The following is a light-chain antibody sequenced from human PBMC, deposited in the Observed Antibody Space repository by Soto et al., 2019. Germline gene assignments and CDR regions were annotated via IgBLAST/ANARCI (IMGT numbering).Light chain of an antibody. J-gene: IGKJ1*01. CDR3: QQYGSSPKT. Sequence: EIGMTQSPSTLSVSPGERATLSCRASQSVSSSYLAWYQQKPGQAPRLLIYGASSRATGIPDRFSGSGSGTDFTLTISRLEPEDFAVYYCQQYGSSPKTFGQGTKVDNK. CDR1: QSVSSSY. CDR2: GAS. V-gene: IGKV3-20*01.